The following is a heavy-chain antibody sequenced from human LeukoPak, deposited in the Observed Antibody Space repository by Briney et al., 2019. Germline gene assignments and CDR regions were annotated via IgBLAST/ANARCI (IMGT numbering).Heavy chain of an antibody. J-gene: IGHJ6*03. D-gene: IGHD3-3*01. V-gene: IGHV5-51*01. CDR2: IYLGDSDI. CDR1: GYSFTNYW. CDR3: ARHFEWSSSRGLNYYYYMDV. Sequence: GESLKISCKGSGYSFTNYWTGWVRQTPGKGLEWMGIIYLGDSDIRYSPSFQGQVTISADKSISTAYLQWSSLKASDTAMYYCARHFEWSSSRGLNYYYYMDVWGKGTTVTVSS.